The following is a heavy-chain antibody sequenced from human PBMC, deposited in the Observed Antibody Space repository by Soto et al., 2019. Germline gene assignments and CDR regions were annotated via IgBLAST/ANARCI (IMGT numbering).Heavy chain of an antibody. Sequence: SETLSLTCAVPGGSISSGGSSWSWIRQPPGKGLEWIGYIYHSGSTYYNPSLKSRVTISVDRSKNQFSPKLSSVTAADTAVYYCARCIFGVLSGHSWFDPWGQGTLVTVSS. CDR2: IYHSGST. J-gene: IGHJ5*02. CDR1: GGSISSGGSS. V-gene: IGHV4-30-2*01. D-gene: IGHD3-3*01. CDR3: ARCIFGVLSGHSWFDP.